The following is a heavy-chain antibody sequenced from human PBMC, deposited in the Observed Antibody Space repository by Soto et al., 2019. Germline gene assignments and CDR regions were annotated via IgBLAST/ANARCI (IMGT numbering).Heavy chain of an antibody. CDR2: INHSGST. Sequence: QVQLQQWGAGLLKPSETLSLTCAVYGGSFSGYYWSWIRQPPGRGLEWIGEINHSGSTNYNPSLKSRVTISVDTYKNQFSLKLSSVTAADTAVYYCASLVGLQYNWFDPWGQGTLVTVSS. CDR1: GGSFSGYY. D-gene: IGHD1-26*01. V-gene: IGHV4-34*01. CDR3: ASLVGLQYNWFDP. J-gene: IGHJ5*02.